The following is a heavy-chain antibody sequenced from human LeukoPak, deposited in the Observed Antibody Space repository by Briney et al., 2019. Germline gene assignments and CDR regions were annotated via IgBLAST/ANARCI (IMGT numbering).Heavy chain of an antibody. D-gene: IGHD3-3*01. CDR3: ARVQGTIFGVVNLDY. CDR1: GFTFSSYS. J-gene: IGHJ4*02. Sequence: GGXXXXSCAASGFTFSSYSMNWVRQAPGKGLEWVSYISSSSSTIYYADSVKGRFTISRDNDKNSLYMQMNSLRAEDTAVYYCARVQGTIFGVVNLDYWGQGTLVTVSS. V-gene: IGHV3-48*01. CDR2: ISSSSSTI.